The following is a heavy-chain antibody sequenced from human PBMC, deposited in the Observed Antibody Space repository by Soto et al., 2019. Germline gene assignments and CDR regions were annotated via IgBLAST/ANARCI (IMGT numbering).Heavy chain of an antibody. V-gene: IGHV1-18*01. D-gene: IGHD4-17*01. CDR3: ARDPDYPKRNDY. Sequence: ASVKVSCKAAGYTFTSNDINWVRQATGQGLEWMGWMNPNSGNTNYAQKLQGRVTMTTDTSTSTAYMELRSLRSDDTAVYYCARDPDYPKRNDYWGQGTLVTVSS. CDR2: MNPNSGNT. J-gene: IGHJ4*02. CDR1: GYTFTSND.